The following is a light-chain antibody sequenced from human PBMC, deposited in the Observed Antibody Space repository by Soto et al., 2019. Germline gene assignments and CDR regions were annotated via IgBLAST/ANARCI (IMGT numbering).Light chain of an antibody. V-gene: IGLV2-14*01. CDR2: EVS. CDR3: SSSTSSNTFV. Sequence: QSALTQAASVSGSPGQSITISCTGTSSDIGGYNYVSWYQQYPGKAPKLMIYEVSNRPSGVSNRFSGSKSGNTASLTISGLQAEDEADYYCSSSTSSNTFVFGTGTKLTVL. CDR1: SSDIGGYNY. J-gene: IGLJ1*01.